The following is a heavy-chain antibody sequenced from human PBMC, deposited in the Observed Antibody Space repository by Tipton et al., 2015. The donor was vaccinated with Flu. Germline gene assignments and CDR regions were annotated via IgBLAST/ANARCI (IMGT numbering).Heavy chain of an antibody. J-gene: IGHJ4*02. CDR3: ARVDTWNVVG. V-gene: IGHV4-61*02. CDR2: IYYSGSV. CDR1: GDSISSNTYY. Sequence: TLSLTCTVSGDSISSNTYYWSWIRQPAGKGLEWVGRIYYSGSVNYNPSLKSRLTTSIDLPKNQFSLKLSSVTAADTAVYYCARVDTWNVVGWGQGALVTVSS. D-gene: IGHD1-20*01.